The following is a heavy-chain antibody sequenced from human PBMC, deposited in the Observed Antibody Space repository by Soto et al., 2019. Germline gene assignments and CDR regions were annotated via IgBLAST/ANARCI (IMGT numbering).Heavy chain of an antibody. Sequence: SGPTLVNPTQTLTLTCTFSGFSLNANARSVAWIRQPPGKALEWLARIDWDGDKYYNTSLKTRLTISRDTSKNQVVLTMTTMDPVDTGTYYCARIQMTTVTIDHWGPGTQVTVSS. CDR1: GFSLNANARS. D-gene: IGHD4-17*01. CDR3: ARIQMTTVTIDH. V-gene: IGHV2-70*11. CDR2: IDWDGDK. J-gene: IGHJ4*02.